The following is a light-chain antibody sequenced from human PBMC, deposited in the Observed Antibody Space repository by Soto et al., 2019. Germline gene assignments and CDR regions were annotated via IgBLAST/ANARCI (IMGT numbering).Light chain of an antibody. CDR3: QQYGDSPFT. V-gene: IGKV3-20*01. CDR2: GAS. Sequence: LLTPSPGTLSLSEGERAPLSCRASQSVISSYLAWYQQKPGQAPSLLIYGASSRATGIPDRFSGRGSGTDFTLTISRLEPEDFALYYCQQYGDSPFTFGQGTKV. CDR1: QSVISSY. J-gene: IGKJ1*01.